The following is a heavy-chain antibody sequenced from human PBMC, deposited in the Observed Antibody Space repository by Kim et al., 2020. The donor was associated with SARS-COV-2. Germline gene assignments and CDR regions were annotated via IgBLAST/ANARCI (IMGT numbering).Heavy chain of an antibody. D-gene: IGHD6-6*01. Sequence: ASVKVSCKASGYTFTDYYIHWVRLAPGQVPEWMGGINPNSGDTDYAQKFQGRVTMTRDTSISTAYMELSRLRSDDTAMYYCVRRYSSTSLPGYWGQGTLITVSS. CDR3: VRRYSSTSLPGY. CDR1: GYTFTDYY. V-gene: IGHV1-2*02. J-gene: IGHJ4*02. CDR2: INPNSGDT.